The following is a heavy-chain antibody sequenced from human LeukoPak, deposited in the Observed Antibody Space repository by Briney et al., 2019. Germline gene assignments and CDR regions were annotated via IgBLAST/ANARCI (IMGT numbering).Heavy chain of an antibody. D-gene: IGHD6-19*01. J-gene: IGHJ4*02. Sequence: GGSLRLSCAASGFTFHDYAMHWVRQAPGKGLEWVSGISWNSGIIGYADSVKGRFTTSRDNAKSSLYLQMNSLRAEDTAVYYCARVSPSKIAVAGIWGQGTLVTVSS. CDR2: ISWNSGII. CDR1: GFTFHDYA. V-gene: IGHV3-9*01. CDR3: ARVSPSKIAVAGI.